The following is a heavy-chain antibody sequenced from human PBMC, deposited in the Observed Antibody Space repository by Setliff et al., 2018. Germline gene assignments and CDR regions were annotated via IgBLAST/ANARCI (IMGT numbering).Heavy chain of an antibody. V-gene: IGHV1-18*04. J-gene: IGHJ4*02. CDR1: GYTFNNYF. Sequence: ASVKVSCKASGYTFNNYFLHWVRQAPGQGLEWMGWISPYNGKTNHAQNLQDRVAMTTDTSTSTAYMELRSLTSDDTAVYYCARGPLDFVVVPAAAKFDYWGQGTLVTVSS. D-gene: IGHD2-2*01. CDR2: ISPYNGKT. CDR3: ARGPLDFVVVPAAAKFDY.